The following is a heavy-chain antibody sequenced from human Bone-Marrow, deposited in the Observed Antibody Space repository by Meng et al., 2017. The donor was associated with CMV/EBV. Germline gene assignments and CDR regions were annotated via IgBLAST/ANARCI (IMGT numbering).Heavy chain of an antibody. Sequence: GGSLRLSCAASGFTFSDHYMSWIRQAPGKGLEWLSYISGSGSTIYYADSVKGRFTISRDNAKNSLSLQMNSLRAEDTAVYYCARRESYQQGYGMDVWGQGTMVTVSS. CDR1: GFTFSDHY. V-gene: IGHV3-11*01. CDR3: ARRESYQQGYGMDV. CDR2: ISGSGSTI. D-gene: IGHD6-13*01. J-gene: IGHJ6*01.